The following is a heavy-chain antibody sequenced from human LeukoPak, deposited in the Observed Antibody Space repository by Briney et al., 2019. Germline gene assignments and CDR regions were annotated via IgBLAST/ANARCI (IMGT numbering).Heavy chain of an antibody. CDR3: AAVPKSSIPNYFDY. J-gene: IGHJ4*02. CDR1: GFTFTSSA. Sequence: EASVKVSCKASGFTFTSSAMQWVRQARGQRLEWIGWIVVGSGNTNYAQKFQERVTITRDMSTSTAYMELSSLRSEDTAVYYCAAVPKSSIPNYFDYWGQGTLVTVSS. CDR2: IVVGSGNT. V-gene: IGHV1-58*02. D-gene: IGHD3-3*02.